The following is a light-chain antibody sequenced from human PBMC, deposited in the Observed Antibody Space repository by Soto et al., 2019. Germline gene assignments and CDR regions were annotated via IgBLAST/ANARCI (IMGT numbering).Light chain of an antibody. J-gene: IGKJ4*01. CDR2: KAS. V-gene: IGKV1-5*03. CDR1: QSISSW. CDR3: QQYNSYLPT. Sequence: DIPMTQSPSTLSASVGDRVTITCRASQSISSWLAWYQQKPGKAPKLLIYKASSLESGVPSRFSGSGSGTEFTLTISSLQPDDFATYYCQQYNSYLPTFGGGTKVEIK.